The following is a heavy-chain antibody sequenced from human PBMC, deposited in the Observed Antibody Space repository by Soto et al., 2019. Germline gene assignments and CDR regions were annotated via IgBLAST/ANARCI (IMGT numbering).Heavy chain of an antibody. CDR2: IYHSGST. V-gene: IGHV4-38-2*02. J-gene: IGHJ5*02. D-gene: IGHD6-13*01. Sequence: ASETLSLTCAVSGYSISSGNYWGWIRQPPGKGLEWIGSIYHSGSTYYSPSLKSRATISVDTSKNQFSLKLSSVTAADTAVYFCARDLLGYRGWFDPWGQGTLVTVSS. CDR1: GYSISSGNY. CDR3: ARDLLGYRGWFDP.